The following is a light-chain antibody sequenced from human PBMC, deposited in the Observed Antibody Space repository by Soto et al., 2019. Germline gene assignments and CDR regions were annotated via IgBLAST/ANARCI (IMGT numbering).Light chain of an antibody. J-gene: IGKJ1*01. CDR3: QHYGSSPQT. Sequence: IVLTQSPDTLSLSPGERATLSYRASQSVSSNYLAWYQQKLGQAPRLLIYDASRRATGIPDRFSGSGSGTDFTLTISRLEPEDFAVYYCQHYGSSPQTFGQGTKVDIK. CDR1: QSVSSNY. CDR2: DAS. V-gene: IGKV3-20*01.